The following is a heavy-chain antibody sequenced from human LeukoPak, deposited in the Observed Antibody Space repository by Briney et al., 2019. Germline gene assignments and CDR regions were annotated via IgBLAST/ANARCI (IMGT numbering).Heavy chain of an antibody. V-gene: IGHV3-30*03. J-gene: IGHJ6*03. CDR1: GFTFSYYS. CDR2: ISYDGSNK. Sequence: GGSLRLSCAASGFTFSYYSMNWVRQAPGKGLEWVAVISYDGSNKYYADSVKGRFTISRDNSKNTLYLQMNSLRAEDTAVYYCAREGSGSQGGSDHYYYYYYMDVWGKGTTVTVSS. D-gene: IGHD3-10*01. CDR3: AREGSGSQGGSDHYYYYYYMDV.